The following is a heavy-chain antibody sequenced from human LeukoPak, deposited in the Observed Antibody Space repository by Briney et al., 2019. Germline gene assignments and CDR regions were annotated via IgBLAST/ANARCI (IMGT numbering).Heavy chain of an antibody. J-gene: IGHJ6*02. D-gene: IGHD2-15*01. CDR1: GGTFSSYA. V-gene: IGHV1-69*04. CDR2: IIPILGIA. CDR3: AXXXXXXSCYPPYYDGMDV. Sequence: ASVKVSCKASGGTFSSYAISWVRQAPGQGLEWMGRIIPILGIANYAQKFQGRVTITADKSTSTAYMELSSLRSEDTDVYYCAXXXXXXSCYPPYYDGMDVWGQGTTVTVSS.